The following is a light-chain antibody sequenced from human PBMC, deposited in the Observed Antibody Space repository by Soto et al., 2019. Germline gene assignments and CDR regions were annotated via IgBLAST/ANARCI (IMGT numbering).Light chain of an antibody. Sequence: QSALTQPASVSGSPGQSITISCTGTSRDVGAYNYVSWYQQHPGKAPKLMIYEVTNRPSGVSDRFSGSKSGYTASLTISGLQAEDEADYYCCSYTTSATYVFGPGTKVTVL. CDR3: CSYTTSATYV. V-gene: IGLV2-14*01. J-gene: IGLJ1*01. CDR1: SRDVGAYNY. CDR2: EVT.